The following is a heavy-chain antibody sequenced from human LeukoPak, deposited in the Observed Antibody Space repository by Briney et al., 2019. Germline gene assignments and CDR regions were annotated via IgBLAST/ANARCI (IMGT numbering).Heavy chain of an antibody. J-gene: IGHJ3*02. CDR1: GCTFSTSG. D-gene: IGHD4-17*01. CDR2: ISSSSNYI. Sequence: PGGSLRLSCAASGCTFSTSGMNWGRQAPGKGLEWVSSISSSSNYIYYADSVRGRFTISRDNAKNSLYLQMNSLRADDTAVYYCARGSRGDTVPTVPDIYSDAFDIWGQGTMVTVSS. CDR3: ARGSRGDTVPTVPDIYSDAFDI. V-gene: IGHV3-21*04.